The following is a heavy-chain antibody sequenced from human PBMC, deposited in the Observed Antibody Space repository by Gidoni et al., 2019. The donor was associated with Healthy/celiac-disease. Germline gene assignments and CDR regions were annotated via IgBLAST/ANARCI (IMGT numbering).Heavy chain of an antibody. CDR3: ARVGADSYGFRSFYFDY. Sequence: QVQLQESGPGLVKPSGTLSLTCAVSGGSISSRNWWSWVRQPPGKGLEWIGEIYHSGSTNYNPSLKSRVTISVDKSKNQFSLKLSSVTAADTAVYYCARVGADSYGFRSFYFDYWGQGALVTVSS. CDR1: GGSISSRNW. J-gene: IGHJ4*02. V-gene: IGHV4-4*02. CDR2: IYHSGST. D-gene: IGHD5-18*01.